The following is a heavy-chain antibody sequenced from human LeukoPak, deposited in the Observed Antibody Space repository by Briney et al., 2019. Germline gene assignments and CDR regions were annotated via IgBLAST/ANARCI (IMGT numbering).Heavy chain of an antibody. J-gene: IGHJ5*02. CDR2: IYYSGST. D-gene: IGHD2-2*01. CDR3: ARWDLNCSSTSCHNWFDP. Sequence: SETLSLTCTVSGGSISSGDYYWSWIRQPPGKGLEWIGYIYYSGSTYYNPSLKSRVTISVDTSKNQFSLKLSSVTAADTAVYYCARWDLNCSSTSCHNWFDPWGQGTLVTVSS. V-gene: IGHV4-30-4*02. CDR1: GGSISSGDYY.